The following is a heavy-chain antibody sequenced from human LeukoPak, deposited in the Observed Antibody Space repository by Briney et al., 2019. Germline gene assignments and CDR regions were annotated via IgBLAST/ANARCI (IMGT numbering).Heavy chain of an antibody. CDR2: IIPIFGTA. CDR3: ARIAVAGPAYYFDY. J-gene: IGHJ4*02. D-gene: IGHD6-19*01. Sequence: SVKVSCKASGGTFSSYAISWVRQAPGQGLEWMGGIIPIFGTANYAQKFQGRVTITADESMSTAYMELSSLRSEDTAVYYCARIAVAGPAYYFDYWGQGTLVTVSS. V-gene: IGHV1-69*01. CDR1: GGTFSSYA.